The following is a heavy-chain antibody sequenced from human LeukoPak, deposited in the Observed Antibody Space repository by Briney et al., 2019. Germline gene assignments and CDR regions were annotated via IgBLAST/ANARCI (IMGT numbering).Heavy chain of an antibody. D-gene: IGHD1-26*01. CDR2: IYYSGST. Sequence: SETLSLTCTVSGASTSSDYWSWIRQPPGKGLEWIGYIYYSGSTNYNPSLKSRVTISVDTSKNQFSLKLSSVTAADTAVYYCARTKWELPSFDYWGQGTLVTVSS. V-gene: IGHV4-59*01. CDR1: GASTSSDY. CDR3: ARTKWELPSFDY. J-gene: IGHJ4*02.